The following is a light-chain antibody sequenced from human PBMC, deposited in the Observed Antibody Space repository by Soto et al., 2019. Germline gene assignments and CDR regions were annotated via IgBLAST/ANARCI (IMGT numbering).Light chain of an antibody. J-gene: IGKJ1*01. CDR3: MQSIQLRT. Sequence: VFTPTPISLSLTPRQPAPLSCTSPQSLLHSDGRTYLYWYLQRPGQPPQILIYEASNRFPGVPDRFSGSGSGTDFTLKISRVEAEDVGVYFCMQSIQLRTFGKGTKV. V-gene: IGKV2D-29*01. CDR2: EAS. CDR1: QSLLHSDGRTY.